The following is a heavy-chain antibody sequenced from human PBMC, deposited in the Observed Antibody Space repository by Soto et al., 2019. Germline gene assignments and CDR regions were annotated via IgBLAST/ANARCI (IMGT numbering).Heavy chain of an antibody. D-gene: IGHD2-15*01. V-gene: IGHV1-69*02. J-gene: IGHJ4*02. CDR3: ARLYCSGGSCYLDY. Sequence: QVQLVQSGAEVKKPGSSVKVSCKASGGTFSSYTISWVRQAPGQGLEWMGRIIPILGIANYAQKLQGRVTITADKSTSTAYMELSSLRSEDTAVYYCARLYCSGGSCYLDYWGQGTLVTVSS. CDR2: IIPILGIA. CDR1: GGTFSSYT.